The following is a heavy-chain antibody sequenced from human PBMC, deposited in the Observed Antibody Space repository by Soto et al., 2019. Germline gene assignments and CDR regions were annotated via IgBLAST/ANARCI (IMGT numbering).Heavy chain of an antibody. D-gene: IGHD5-12*01. CDR1: GFTFSGYY. J-gene: IGHJ6*02. V-gene: IGHV3-30*18. CDR3: TKDDGYNDSTYYHYFGMDV. Sequence: LSCAASGFTFSGYYMHWVRQAPGKGLEWVAVISYDGSTEYYADSVKGRFTISRDNSANRLFLQMNSLRPEDTAVYYCTKDDGYNDSTYYHYFGMDVWGQGTTVTVSS. CDR2: ISYDGSTE.